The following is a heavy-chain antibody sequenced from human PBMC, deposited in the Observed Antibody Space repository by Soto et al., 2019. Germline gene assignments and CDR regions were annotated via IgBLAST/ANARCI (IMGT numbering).Heavy chain of an antibody. V-gene: IGHV3-49*02. CDR3: ARDEVRQKSAFDL. D-gene: IGHD6-25*01. Sequence: QAPGKGLEWVGFIRSKAYGGTTEYAASVKGRFTISRDDSKSIAYLQMNSLKTEDTAVYYCARDEVRQKSAFDLWGQGTMVTVSS. CDR2: IRSKAYGGTT. J-gene: IGHJ3*01.